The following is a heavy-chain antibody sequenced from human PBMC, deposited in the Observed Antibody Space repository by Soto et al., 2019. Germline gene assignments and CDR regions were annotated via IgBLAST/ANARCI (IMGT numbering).Heavy chain of an antibody. V-gene: IGHV4-34*01. D-gene: IGHD3-9*01. CDR2: INHSGST. CDR3: ARDKMTGLFDY. J-gene: IGHJ4*02. Sequence: SETLSLTCAVYGGSFRGYYCTWIRQPPGTGLEWIGEINHSGSTNYSPSLKSRVTISVDTSKNQFSLKLTSVTAADTAVYYCARDKMTGLFDYWGQGTLVTVSS. CDR1: GGSFRGYY.